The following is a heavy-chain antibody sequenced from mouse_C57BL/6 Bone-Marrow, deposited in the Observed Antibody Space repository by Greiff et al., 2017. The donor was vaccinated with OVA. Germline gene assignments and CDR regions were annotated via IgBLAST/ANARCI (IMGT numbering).Heavy chain of an antibody. V-gene: IGHV7-1*01. Sequence: EVHLVESGGGLVQSGRSLRLSCATSGFTFSDFYMEWVRQAPGKGLEWIAASRNKANDYTTEYSASVKGRFIVSRDTSQSILYLQMNALRAEDTAIYYCARDERDYYGRAWFAYWGQGTLVTVSA. CDR2: SRNKANDYTT. J-gene: IGHJ3*01. CDR1: GFTFSDFY. CDR3: ARDERDYYGRAWFAY. D-gene: IGHD1-1*01.